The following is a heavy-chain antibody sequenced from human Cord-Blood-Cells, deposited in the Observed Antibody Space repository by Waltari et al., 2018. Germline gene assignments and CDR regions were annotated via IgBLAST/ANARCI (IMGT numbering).Heavy chain of an antibody. D-gene: IGHD5-12*01. Sequence: QVQLVQSGAEVKKPGSSVKVSCKASGGTFSSYAISWVRQAPGQGLEWMGGISPIFGTANYAQKVQGRVTITADESTSTAYMELSSLRSEDTAVYYCARDKGGSGYVDGFDYWGQGTLVTVSS. CDR1: GGTFSSYA. J-gene: IGHJ4*02. V-gene: IGHV1-69*01. CDR3: ARDKGGSGYVDGFDY. CDR2: ISPIFGTA.